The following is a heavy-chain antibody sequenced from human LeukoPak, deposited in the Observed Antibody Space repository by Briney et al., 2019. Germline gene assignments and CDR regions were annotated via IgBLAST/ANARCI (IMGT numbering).Heavy chain of an antibody. Sequence: SETLSLTCTVSGGSISSSSYYWGWIRQPPGKGLEWIGSIYYSGSTYYNPSLKSRVTISVDTSKNQFSLKLSSVTAADTAVYYCAGRDSGSTRYYYYGMDVWGQGTTVTVSS. J-gene: IGHJ6*02. D-gene: IGHD1-26*01. CDR1: GGSISSSSYY. V-gene: IGHV4-39*01. CDR2: IYYSGST. CDR3: AGRDSGSTRYYYYGMDV.